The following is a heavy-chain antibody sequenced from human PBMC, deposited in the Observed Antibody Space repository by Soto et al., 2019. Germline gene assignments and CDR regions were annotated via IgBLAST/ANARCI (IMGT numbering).Heavy chain of an antibody. CDR1: GFTFSSYG. Sequence: QVPLVESGGGVVQPGRSLRLSCAASGFTFSSYGMHWVRQAPGKGLEWVAVISYDGSNKYYADSVKGRFTISRDNSKNTLYLQMNSLRAEDTAVYYCAKFGYDYYDSSGPLWGQGTLVTVSS. D-gene: IGHD3-22*01. J-gene: IGHJ4*02. CDR3: AKFGYDYYDSSGPL. V-gene: IGHV3-30*18. CDR2: ISYDGSNK.